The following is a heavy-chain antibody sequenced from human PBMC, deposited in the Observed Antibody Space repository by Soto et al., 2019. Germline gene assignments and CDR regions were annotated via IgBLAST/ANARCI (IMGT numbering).Heavy chain of an antibody. CDR2: IKQDGSEK. D-gene: IGHD4-17*01. CDR3: AYGADGPLYFQH. Sequence: GGSLRLSCVASGFTFSIYWMSWVRQAPGKGLEWVANIKQDGSEKYYVDSVKGRFTISRDNAKNSLFLQMNSLRAEDSAVYYCAYGADGPLYFQHWGQGTLVTVSS. J-gene: IGHJ1*01. V-gene: IGHV3-7*01. CDR1: GFTFSIYW.